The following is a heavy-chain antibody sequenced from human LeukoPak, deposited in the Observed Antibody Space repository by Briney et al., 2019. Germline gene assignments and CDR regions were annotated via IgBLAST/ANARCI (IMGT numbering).Heavy chain of an antibody. Sequence: SQTLSLTCTVSGGSISSGDYYWSWIRQPPGKGLEWIGYIYYSGSTYYNPSLKSRVTISVDTSKNQFSLKLSSVTAADTAVYYCARGVVVVAATPVHLFDPWGQGTLVTVSS. CDR3: ARGVVVVAATPVHLFDP. CDR1: GGSISSGDYY. V-gene: IGHV4-30-4*01. CDR2: IYYSGST. D-gene: IGHD2-15*01. J-gene: IGHJ5*02.